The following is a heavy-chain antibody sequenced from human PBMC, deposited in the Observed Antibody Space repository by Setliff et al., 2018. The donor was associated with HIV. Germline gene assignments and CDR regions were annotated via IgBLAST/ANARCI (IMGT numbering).Heavy chain of an antibody. CDR1: GGSIRSYY. D-gene: IGHD2-2*01. Sequence: LSLTCTVSGGSIRSYYWSWIRQHPGKGLEWIGYIYYSGNPFYNPSLRSRVTISLDTSKNQFSLKLSSVTAADTAVYYCARGFDYAQRPPLYYFDYWGQGTLVTVSS. CDR2: IYYSGNP. CDR3: ARGFDYAQRPPLYYFDY. V-gene: IGHV4-31*03. J-gene: IGHJ4*02.